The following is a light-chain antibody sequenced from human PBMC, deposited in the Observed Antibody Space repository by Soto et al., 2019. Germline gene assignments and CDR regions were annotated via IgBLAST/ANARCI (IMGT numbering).Light chain of an antibody. CDR3: QQYYTAPTWT. V-gene: IGKV4-1*01. CDR2: CAS. J-gene: IGKJ1*01. Sequence: DIVMTQSPDSLTLSLGERATINCKSSQSVFSRFRNKNYLGWFQQKPGQTPRLLIYCASTRESGVSDRFSGSGSGTDFTLTIDSLQAEDVAVYYCQQYYTAPTWTFGQGTMVDIK. CDR1: QSVFSRFRNKNY.